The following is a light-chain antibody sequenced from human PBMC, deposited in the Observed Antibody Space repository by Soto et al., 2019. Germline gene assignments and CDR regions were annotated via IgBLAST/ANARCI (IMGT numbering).Light chain of an antibody. J-gene: IGLJ3*02. V-gene: IGLV2-8*01. CDR2: EVT. Sequence: QSALTQPPSAYGSPGQSVTISCTGTSSDVGAYKYGSWYQQYPGKAPKLMIYEVTKRPSGVPDRFSGSKSGNTASLTVSGLQAEDEADYYCTSYVGNDIWVFGGGTKLTVL. CDR1: SSDVGAYKY. CDR3: TSYVGNDIWV.